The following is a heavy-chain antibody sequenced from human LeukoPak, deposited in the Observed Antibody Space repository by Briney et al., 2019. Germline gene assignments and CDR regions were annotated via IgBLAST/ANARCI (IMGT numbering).Heavy chain of an antibody. Sequence: PSETLSLTCTVSGDSISSSHSYWGWIRQPPGKGLEWIGAIYYRGHIYYNPSLKSRVAISLDTSKNQFSLRLTSMTAADTAVYYCARVPDIQLWIKPIDYWGQGTLVTVSS. J-gene: IGHJ4*02. CDR2: IYYRGHI. V-gene: IGHV4-39*07. CDR1: GDSISSSHSY. CDR3: ARVPDIQLWIKPIDY. D-gene: IGHD5-18*01.